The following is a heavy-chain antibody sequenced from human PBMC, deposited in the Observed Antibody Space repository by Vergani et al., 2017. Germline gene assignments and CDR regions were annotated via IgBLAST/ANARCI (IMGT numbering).Heavy chain of an antibody. CDR1: GFTFSSYA. CDR2: ISGSGGSP. V-gene: IGHV3-23*01. D-gene: IGHD3-10*01. J-gene: IGHJ3*02. Sequence: EVQLLESGGGLVQPGGSLRLSCAASGFTFSSYAMSWVRQAPGKGLEWVSAISGSGGSPYYADSVKGRFTISRDNSKNTLYLQMNSLRAEDTAVYYCAKGPDDYYGSGSYYSISGAFDIWGQGTMVTVSS. CDR3: AKGPDDYYGSGSYYSISGAFDI.